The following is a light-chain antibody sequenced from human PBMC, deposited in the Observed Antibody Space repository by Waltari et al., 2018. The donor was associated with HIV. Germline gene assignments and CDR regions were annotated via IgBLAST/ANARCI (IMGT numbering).Light chain of an antibody. V-gene: IGKV3-15*01. CDR1: QSISNS. CDR3: QQYNNWPPRT. Sequence: ELVMTKSPATLSVSPGERATLSCRASQSISNSLAWYQQKPGQAPRPLIYGASTRSPGIPARFSGSGYGTEFTLTISSLQSEDFAVYYCQQYNNWPPRTFGQGTKLEIK. CDR2: GAS. J-gene: IGKJ2*01.